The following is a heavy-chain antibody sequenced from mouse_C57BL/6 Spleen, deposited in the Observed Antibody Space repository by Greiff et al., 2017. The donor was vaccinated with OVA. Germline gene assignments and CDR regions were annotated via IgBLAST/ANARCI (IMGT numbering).Heavy chain of an antibody. J-gene: IGHJ4*01. CDR1: GYAFSSPW. D-gene: IGHD2-5*01. V-gene: IGHV1-82*01. Sequence: VQLQESGPELVKHGASVKISCKASGYAFSSPWMNWVKQRPGKGLEWIGRIYPGDGDTNYNGKFKGKATLTADKSSSTAYMQLSSLTAEDSAVYFGARSRSNYEKGYWGQGTSVTVSS. CDR3: ARSRSNYEKGY. CDR2: IYPGDGDT.